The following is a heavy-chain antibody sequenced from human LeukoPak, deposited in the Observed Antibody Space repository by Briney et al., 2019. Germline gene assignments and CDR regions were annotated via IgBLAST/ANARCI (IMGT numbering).Heavy chain of an antibody. CDR2: MNPNSGNT. CDR3: ARGGSYDYWTGYRTDY. V-gene: IGHV1-8*01. Sequence: ASVKVSCKASGYTFTSYDINWVRQATGQGLEWMGWMNPNSGNTGYAQKFQGRVTMTRNTSISTAYMELSSLRAEDTAVYFCARGGSYDYWTGYRTDYWGQGTLVTVSS. J-gene: IGHJ4*02. CDR1: GYTFTSYD. D-gene: IGHD3-3*01.